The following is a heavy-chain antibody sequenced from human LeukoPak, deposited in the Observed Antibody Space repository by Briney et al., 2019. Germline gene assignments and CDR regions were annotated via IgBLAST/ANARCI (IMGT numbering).Heavy chain of an antibody. Sequence: GGSLRLSCAASGFTVSNNYMSWVRQAPGKGLEWVASIKQDGSDKYYVDSVEGRFIISRDNAKNSLYLQMNSLRGEDTAVYYCARAYSWGQGTVVTVSS. CDR2: IKQDGSDK. CDR3: ARAYS. J-gene: IGHJ5*02. D-gene: IGHD3-10*01. V-gene: IGHV3-7*04. CDR1: GFTVSNNY.